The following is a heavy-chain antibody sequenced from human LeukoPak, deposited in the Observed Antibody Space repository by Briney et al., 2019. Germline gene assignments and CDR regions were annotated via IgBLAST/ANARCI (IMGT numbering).Heavy chain of an antibody. CDR3: ARVSSTGRYDY. D-gene: IGHD6-19*01. V-gene: IGHV4-4*07. CDR2: IYSSGST. CDR1: GGSISSYY. J-gene: IGHJ4*02. Sequence: NSSETLSLTCTVSGGSISSYYWSWIRQPAGKGLEWIGRIYSSGSTNYNPSLKSRVTMSVDTSKNQFSLKLSSVTAADTAVYYCARVSSTGRYDYWGQGTLVTVSS.